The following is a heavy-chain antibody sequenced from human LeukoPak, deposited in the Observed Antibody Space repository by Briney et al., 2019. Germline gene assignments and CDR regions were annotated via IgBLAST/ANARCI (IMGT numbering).Heavy chain of an antibody. CDR1: GFTFSSYG. Sequence: GRSLRLSCAASGFTFSSYGMHWFRQAPGKGLEWVAVIWYDGSNKYYADSVKGRFTISRDNSKNTLYLQMNSLRAEDTAVYYCARDPNYGDYPTHSDYWGQGTLVTVSS. V-gene: IGHV3-33*01. J-gene: IGHJ4*02. CDR2: IWYDGSNK. CDR3: ARDPNYGDYPTHSDY. D-gene: IGHD4-17*01.